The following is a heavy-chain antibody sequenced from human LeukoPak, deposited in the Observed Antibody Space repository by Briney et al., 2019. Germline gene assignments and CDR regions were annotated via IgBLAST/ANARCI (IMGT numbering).Heavy chain of an antibody. J-gene: IGHJ4*02. CDR3: AGSSSPPTFDY. V-gene: IGHV3-23*01. Sequence: GGPLRLSCAASGFTFSSYAMSWVRQAPGKGLEWVSAISGSGGSTYYADSVKGRFTISRDNAKNSLYLQMNSLRAEDTAVYYCAGSSSPPTFDYWGQGTLVTVSS. CDR1: GFTFSSYA. CDR2: ISGSGGST. D-gene: IGHD2-2*01.